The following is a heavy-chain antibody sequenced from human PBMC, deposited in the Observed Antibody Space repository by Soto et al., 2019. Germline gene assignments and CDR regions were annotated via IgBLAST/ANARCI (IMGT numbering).Heavy chain of an antibody. CDR2: IYYSGST. J-gene: IGHJ6*02. CDR3: ARHGSYGMDV. Sequence: SETLSLTCPVSGGSIRSSSYSWGWIRQPPGKGLEWIGSIYYSGSTYYNPYLKSRVTISVDTSKNQFSLKLSSVTAADTAVYYCARHGSYGMDVWGQGTTVT. V-gene: IGHV4-39*01. CDR1: GGSIRSSSYS.